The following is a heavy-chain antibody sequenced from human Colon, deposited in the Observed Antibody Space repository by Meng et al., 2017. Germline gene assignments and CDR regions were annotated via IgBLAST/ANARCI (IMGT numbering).Heavy chain of an antibody. CDR1: GYTFSSSG. Sequence: QVHLVQSGAEVKKPGASVKVSCKASGYTFSSSGISWVRQAPGQGLEWMGWVSVYTTNYARKFQDRVAMTTDTSTSTAYMELRSLRSDDTAVYYCARTPFGGAVGTIGNWFDPWGQGTLVTVFS. D-gene: IGHD3-16*01. V-gene: IGHV1-18*01. J-gene: IGHJ5*02. CDR2: VSVYTT. CDR3: ARTPFGGAVGTIGNWFDP.